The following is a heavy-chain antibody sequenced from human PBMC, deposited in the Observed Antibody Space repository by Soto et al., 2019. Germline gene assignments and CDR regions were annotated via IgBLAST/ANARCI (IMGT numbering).Heavy chain of an antibody. D-gene: IGHD3-10*01. Sequence: GESLKISCKASGYIFTNYWIGWVRQMPGKGLEWMGIIYPGDSDTRYSPSFQGQVTISADKSITTAYLQWSSLEASDTAMYYCAGGGVRGVITRTRDYYGMDVWGQGTTVTVSS. J-gene: IGHJ6*02. V-gene: IGHV5-51*01. CDR3: AGGGVRGVITRTRDYYGMDV. CDR2: IYPGDSDT. CDR1: GYIFTNYW.